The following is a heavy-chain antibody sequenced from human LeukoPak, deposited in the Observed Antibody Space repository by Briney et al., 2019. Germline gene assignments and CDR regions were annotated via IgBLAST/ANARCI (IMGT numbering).Heavy chain of an antibody. Sequence: GGSLRLSCAASGFTFSSYSMNWVRQAPGKGLGWVSYISSTSTIYYADSVKGRFTISRDNAKNSLYLEMNSLRAEDTAVYYCARDSIVGVIIKDFFWGQGTLVTVSS. V-gene: IGHV3-48*01. CDR2: ISSTSTI. CDR1: GFTFSSYS. D-gene: IGHD1-26*01. J-gene: IGHJ4*02. CDR3: ARDSIVGVIIKDFF.